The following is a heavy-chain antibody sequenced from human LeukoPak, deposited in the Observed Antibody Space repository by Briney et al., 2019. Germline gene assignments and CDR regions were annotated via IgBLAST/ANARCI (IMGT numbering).Heavy chain of an antibody. J-gene: IGHJ5*02. CDR2: FFYSGST. Sequence: PSETLSLTCTVSGGSISSSSYYWGWIRQSPGKGLEWIGSFFYSGSTNYNPSLKSRVTMSVDTSKNQFSLKLSSVTAADTAVYYCAREVPRRSSNWSDPWGQGTLVTVSS. CDR3: AREVPRRSSNWSDP. D-gene: IGHD1-14*01. CDR1: GGSISSSSYY. V-gene: IGHV4-39*07.